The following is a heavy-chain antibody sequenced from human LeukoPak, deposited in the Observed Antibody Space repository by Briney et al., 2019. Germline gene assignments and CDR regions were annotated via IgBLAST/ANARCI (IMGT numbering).Heavy chain of an antibody. Sequence: GGSLRLSCAASGFTFGRHWMSWVRQAPGKGLEWVANMDQDGGEKYYVDSVKGRFTISRDNAKNSLYLEMNRLRADDTAVYYCARASGGLRLDYWGQGTLVTVSS. CDR3: ARASGGLRLDY. CDR1: GFTFGRHW. V-gene: IGHV3-7*02. CDR2: MDQDGGEK. D-gene: IGHD2-15*01. J-gene: IGHJ4*02.